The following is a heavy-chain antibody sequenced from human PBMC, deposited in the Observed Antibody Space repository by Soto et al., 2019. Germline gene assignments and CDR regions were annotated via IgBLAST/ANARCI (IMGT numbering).Heavy chain of an antibody. Sequence: VKVSCKGSGYDFTTYGITWVRQAPGQGLEWMAWISAHNGNTNYAPNLQGRVTVTRDTSTSTAYIELRSLRSDDTAVYYCARGRYGDYWGQGALVTVSS. CDR1: GYDFTTYG. J-gene: IGHJ4*02. D-gene: IGHD1-1*01. CDR3: ARGRYGDY. CDR2: ISAHNGNT. V-gene: IGHV1-18*01.